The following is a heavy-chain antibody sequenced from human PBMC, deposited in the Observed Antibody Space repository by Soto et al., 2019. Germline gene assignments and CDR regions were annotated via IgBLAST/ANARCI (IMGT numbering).Heavy chain of an antibody. V-gene: IGHV1-18*01. J-gene: IGHJ3*01. Sequence: QVRLVQAGTVVTGPGASVKVSCKASGYTFSTYYISWVRQAPGQWLQWLGWISGFNGNTFSPQEGQDRVVMTMDTSTTTAYMELTSLRTDDTAVYYCARDDAISGRARAFDGWGQGTLVIVSS. CDR2: ISGFNGNT. D-gene: IGHD6-25*01. CDR1: GYTFSTYY. CDR3: ARDDAISGRARAFDG.